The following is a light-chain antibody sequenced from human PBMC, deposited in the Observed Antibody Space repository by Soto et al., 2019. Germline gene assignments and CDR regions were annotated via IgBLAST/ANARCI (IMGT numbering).Light chain of an antibody. V-gene: IGKV2-28*01. Sequence: EIVMTQSPLTLPVTPGEPASISCRSSQSLLYNNTYNYLDWYVQKPGQSPQLLIYFGSNRAPGVPDRFSGSGAGTDFTLKISRVEAEDVGVYYCMQATQFPPTFGQGTRLEIK. J-gene: IGKJ5*01. CDR3: MQATQFPPT. CDR2: FGS. CDR1: QSLLYNNTYNY.